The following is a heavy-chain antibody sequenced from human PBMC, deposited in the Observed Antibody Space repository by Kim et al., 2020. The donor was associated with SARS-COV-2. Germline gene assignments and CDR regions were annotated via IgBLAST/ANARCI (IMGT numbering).Heavy chain of an antibody. J-gene: IGHJ6*03. Sequence: ASVKVSCKASGYTFTGYYMHWVRQAPGQGLEWMGWINPNSGGTNYAQKFQGRVTMTRDTSISTAYMELSRLRSDDTAVYYCARSEFGLYYYYYYMDVWGKGTTVTVSS. D-gene: IGHD3-16*01. CDR2: INPNSGGT. CDR3: ARSEFGLYYYYYYMDV. V-gene: IGHV1-2*02. CDR1: GYTFTGYY.